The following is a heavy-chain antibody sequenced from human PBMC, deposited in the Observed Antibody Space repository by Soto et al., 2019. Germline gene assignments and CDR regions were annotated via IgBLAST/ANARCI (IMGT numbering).Heavy chain of an antibody. CDR2: ISYDGSNK. D-gene: IGHD1-7*01. Sequence: GGSLRLSCAASGFTFSSYGMHWVRQAPGKGLEWVAVISYDGSNKYYADSVKGRFTISRDNSKNTLYLQMNSLRAEDTAVYYCAKKTGTSVKLTSSNDYWGQGTLVTVSS. CDR3: AKKTGTSVKLTSSNDY. CDR1: GFTFSSYG. J-gene: IGHJ4*02. V-gene: IGHV3-30*18.